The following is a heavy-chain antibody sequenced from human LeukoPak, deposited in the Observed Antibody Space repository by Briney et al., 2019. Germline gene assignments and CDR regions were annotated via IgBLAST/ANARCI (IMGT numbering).Heavy chain of an antibody. CDR1: GGSISSGDYS. Sequence: SETLPLTCTVSGGSISSGDYSWSWIRQPPGKGLEWIGYIYYSGSTYYNPSLKSRVTISVDTSKNQFSLKLSSVTAADTAVYYCASERGSNWFDPWGQGTLVTVSS. D-gene: IGHD3-10*01. J-gene: IGHJ5*02. CDR3: ASERGSNWFDP. CDR2: IYYSGST. V-gene: IGHV4-30-4*01.